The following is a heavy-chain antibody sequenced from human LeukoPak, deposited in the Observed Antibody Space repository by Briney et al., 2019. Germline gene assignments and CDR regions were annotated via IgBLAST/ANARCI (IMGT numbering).Heavy chain of an antibody. D-gene: IGHD2-21*02. V-gene: IGHV3-23*01. CDR1: GFTFSSYA. Sequence: GGSLRLSCAASGFTFSSYAMSWVRQAPGKGLEWVSAISGSGGSTDYADSVKGRFTISRDNSKNTLYLQMNSLRVEDTAVYYCANSYCGGDCYLPWGQGTLVTVSS. J-gene: IGHJ5*02. CDR2: ISGSGGST. CDR3: ANSYCGGDCYLP.